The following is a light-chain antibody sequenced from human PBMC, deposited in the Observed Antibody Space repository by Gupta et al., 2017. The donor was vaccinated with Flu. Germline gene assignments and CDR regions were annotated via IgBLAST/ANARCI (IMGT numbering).Light chain of an antibody. V-gene: IGLV8-61*01. Sequence: QTVVTQEPSFSVSPGGTVTLTCGLSSSSVSTSYYPSWYQQTPCQAPRTLIYSTNTRSSGVPDRFSGSILGNKAALTITGAQADDESDYSCVLYMGSGIRVFGGGTKLTVL. CDR1: SSSVSTSYY. CDR3: VLYMGSGIRV. CDR2: STN. J-gene: IGLJ2*01.